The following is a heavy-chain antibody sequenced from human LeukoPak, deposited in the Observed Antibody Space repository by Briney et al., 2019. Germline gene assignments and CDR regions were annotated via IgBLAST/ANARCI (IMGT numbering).Heavy chain of an antibody. CDR2: IYHSGST. D-gene: IGHD2-2*02. V-gene: IGHV4-59*12. Sequence: SETLSLTCTVSGGSITSYYWGWIRQSPGKGLEWIGYIYHSGSTDYDPSLRSRVTMSVDTSKNQFSLKLSSVTAADTAVYYCARVVAGYCSSTSCYTRPNWFDPWGQGTLVTVSS. CDR1: GGSITSYY. CDR3: ARVVAGYCSSTSCYTRPNWFDP. J-gene: IGHJ5*02.